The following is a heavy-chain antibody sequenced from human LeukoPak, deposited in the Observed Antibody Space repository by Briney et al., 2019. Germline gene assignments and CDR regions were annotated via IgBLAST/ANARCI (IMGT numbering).Heavy chain of an antibody. D-gene: IGHD1-14*01. J-gene: IGHJ4*02. CDR2: IRGSGGST. Sequence: GGSMRLSCAASGFTFSSYAMSWVRPAPGKGLEWVSAIRGSGGSTYYADSGKGRLTTSRDNSTNTLYLQMNSLRSEDTAVYYCAKDLPHHTQANPFDYWGQGTLVTVSS. CDR3: AKDLPHHTQANPFDY. V-gene: IGHV3-23*01. CDR1: GFTFSSYA.